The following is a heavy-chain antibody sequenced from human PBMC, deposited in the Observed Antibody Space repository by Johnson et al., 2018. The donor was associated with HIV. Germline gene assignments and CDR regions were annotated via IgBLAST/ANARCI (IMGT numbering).Heavy chain of an antibody. V-gene: IGHV3-33*03. CDR1: GFNFSTYG. D-gene: IGHD3-3*01. J-gene: IGHJ3*02. CDR3: ATAPYYDFWSGPDAFDI. CDR2: IWYDGSNK. Sequence: QVQLVESGGGVVQPGRSLRLSCAASGFNFSTYGMHWVRRAPGKGLEWVAVIWYDGSNKYYGDSVKGRFTISRDNAKNSLYLQMNSLRAEDTAVYYCATAPYYDFWSGPDAFDIWGQGTMVTVSS.